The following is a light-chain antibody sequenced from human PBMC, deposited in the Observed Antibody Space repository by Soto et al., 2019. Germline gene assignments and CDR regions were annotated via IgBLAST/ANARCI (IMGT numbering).Light chain of an antibody. J-gene: IGKJ1*01. CDR1: QSISSS. V-gene: IGKV1-39*01. Sequence: DIQMTQAPSSLSASVGDRVTITCRASQSISSSLNWYQQKLGKTPKLLIHSASNLQSGVPSRCSGSGSMTHFTLTISSLQHEDFATYSCQQTYTTPRTFGHGTKVHIK. CDR3: QQTYTTPRT. CDR2: SAS.